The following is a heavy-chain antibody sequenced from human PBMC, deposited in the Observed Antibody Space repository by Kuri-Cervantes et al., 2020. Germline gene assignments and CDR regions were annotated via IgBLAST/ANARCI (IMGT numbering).Heavy chain of an antibody. J-gene: IGHJ3*02. CDR3: ARDRDSSGYYSKDAFDI. CDR1: GGTFSSYA. D-gene: IGHD3-22*01. V-gene: IGHV1-69*06. Sequence: SVKVSCKASGGTFSSYAISWVRQAPGQGLEWMEGIIPIFGTANYAQKFQGRVTITADKSTSTAYMELSSLRSEDTAVYYCARDRDSSGYYSKDAFDIWGQGTMVTVSS. CDR2: IIPIFGTA.